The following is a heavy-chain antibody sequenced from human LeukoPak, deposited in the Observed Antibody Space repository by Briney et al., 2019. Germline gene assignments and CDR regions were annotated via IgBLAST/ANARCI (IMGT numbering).Heavy chain of an antibody. CDR2: IKQDGIEK. CDR1: GFTFRSYW. CDR3: AREAMVRGVPDAFDI. D-gene: IGHD3-10*01. J-gene: IGHJ3*02. Sequence: GGSLRLSCAASGFTFRSYWMDWVRQAPGKGLEWVANIKQDGIEKYSVDSVKGRFAISRDNAKNSLYLQMNNLRAEDTAVYYCAREAMVRGVPDAFDIWGQGTMVTVSS. V-gene: IGHV3-7*01.